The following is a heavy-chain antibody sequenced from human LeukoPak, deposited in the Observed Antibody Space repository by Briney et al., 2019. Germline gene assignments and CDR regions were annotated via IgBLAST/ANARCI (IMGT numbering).Heavy chain of an antibody. CDR1: GGTFSSYA. D-gene: IGHD3-10*01. CDR2: IIPIFGTA. Sequence: GASVKVSCKASGGTFSSYAISWVRQAPGQGLEWMGGIIPIFGTANYAQKFQGRVTITTDESTSTAYMELSSLRSEDTAVYYCARAISPTTYYYGSGSYSPGDYWGQGTLVTVSS. V-gene: IGHV1-69*05. J-gene: IGHJ4*02. CDR3: ARAISPTTYYYGSGSYSPGDY.